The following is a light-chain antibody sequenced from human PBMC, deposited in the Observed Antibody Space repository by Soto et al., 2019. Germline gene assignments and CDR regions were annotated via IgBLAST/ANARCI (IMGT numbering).Light chain of an antibody. Sequence: EIVLTQSPGTLSLSPGDRATLSCRASQIISSAYLAWYQQRPGQAPRLLIYASSSRATGIPDRFSGSGSGTNFTLTISRLEPEDFAVYYCQQCGCSLPWTFGQGTKVEMK. CDR1: QIISSAY. J-gene: IGKJ1*01. V-gene: IGKV3-20*01. CDR3: QQCGCSLPWT. CDR2: ASS.